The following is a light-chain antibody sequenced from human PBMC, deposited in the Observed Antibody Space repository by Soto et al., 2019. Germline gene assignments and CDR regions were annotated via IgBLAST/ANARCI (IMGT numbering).Light chain of an antibody. CDR1: QSVSNY. CDR3: QKYNSATRT. CDR2: AAS. Sequence: DIQMTQSPSSLSASLGDRVTITCRASQSVSNYLNWYQQKPGKAPTLLIYAASTLQSGVPSRFSGSGSGTDFTLTISSLKTEDVATYYCQKYNSATRTFGGGTKVDIK. V-gene: IGKV1-27*01. J-gene: IGKJ4*01.